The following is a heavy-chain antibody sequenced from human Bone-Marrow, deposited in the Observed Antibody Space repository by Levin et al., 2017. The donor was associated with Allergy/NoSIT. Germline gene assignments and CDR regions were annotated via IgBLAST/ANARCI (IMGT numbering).Heavy chain of an antibody. CDR3: ARILRRAALQQSFHYGLDI. V-gene: IGHV4-39*01. CDR2: LFYGVTT. D-gene: IGHD6-6*01. Sequence: ETLSLTCTVSGGSISSDSCFWGWIRQSPGKGLEWIGSLFYGVTTYYNPSLTSRVTISVDTANNQLSLRLQSVTAADTGVYYCARILRRAALQQSFHYGLDIWGQGTTVTVSS. CDR1: GGSISSDSCF. J-gene: IGHJ6*02.